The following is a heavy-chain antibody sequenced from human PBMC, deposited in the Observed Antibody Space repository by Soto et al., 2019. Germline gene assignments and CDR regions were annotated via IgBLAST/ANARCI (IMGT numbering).Heavy chain of an antibody. CDR1: GFTLSNFW. V-gene: IGHV3-7*01. CDR3: LVTTSAVDI. D-gene: IGHD4-17*01. Sequence: VQLVESGGDLAQPGGSLRLSCAAYGFTLSNFWVNWVRQAPGKGPEWVANIKQGGIERNYVDSVKGRFTISSDDTKNSLFLQMNNLRVEDAAIYYCLVTTSAVDIWGRGTSVTVSS. CDR2: IKQGGIER. J-gene: IGHJ3*02.